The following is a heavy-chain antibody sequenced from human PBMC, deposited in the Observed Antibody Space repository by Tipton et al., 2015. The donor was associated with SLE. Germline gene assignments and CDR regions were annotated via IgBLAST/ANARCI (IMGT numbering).Heavy chain of an antibody. CDR3: AKDKVVYYYYYGMDV. V-gene: IGHV3-30*18. CDR1: GFTFSSYG. J-gene: IGHJ6*02. CDR2: ISYDGSNK. Sequence: SLRLSCAASGFTFSSYGMHWVRQAPGKGLEWVAVISYDGSNKYYADSVKGRFTISRDNSKNTLYLQMNSLRAEDTAVYYCAKDKVVYYYYYGMDVWGQGTTVTVSS. D-gene: IGHD2-15*01.